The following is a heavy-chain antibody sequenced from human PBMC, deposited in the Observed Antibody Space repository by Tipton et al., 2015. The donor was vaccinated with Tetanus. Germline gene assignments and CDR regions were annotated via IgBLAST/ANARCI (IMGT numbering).Heavy chain of an antibody. J-gene: IGHJ4*02. D-gene: IGHD2-15*01. CDR2: IIPALSTT. V-gene: IGHV1-69*18. CDR1: GGGVSKFG. CDR3: VRPDRYCSGGSCYLALDY. Sequence: QLVQSGPEVKKPGSSVKVSCKASGGGVSKFGISWLRQAPGQGVELMGTIIPALSTTTYEQKFQGRVTMTADSSTGTVYMELSSLRSDDTAVYYCVRPDRYCSGGSCYLALDYWGQGTLITVSS.